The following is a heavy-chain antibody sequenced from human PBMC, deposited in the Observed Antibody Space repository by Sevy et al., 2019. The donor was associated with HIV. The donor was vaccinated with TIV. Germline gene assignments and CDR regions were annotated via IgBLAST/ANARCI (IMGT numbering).Heavy chain of an antibody. V-gene: IGHV3-64*02. D-gene: IGHD1-26*01. CDR1: GFTFSSYA. J-gene: IGHJ5*02. CDR3: ARGRSKWELPWFDP. CDR2: ISSNGGST. Sequence: GGSLRLSCAASGFTFSSYAMHWVRQAPGKGLEYVSAISSNGGSTYYADSVKGRFTISRDNSKNTLYLQMGSLRAEDMAVYYCARGRSKWELPWFDPWCQGTLVTVSS.